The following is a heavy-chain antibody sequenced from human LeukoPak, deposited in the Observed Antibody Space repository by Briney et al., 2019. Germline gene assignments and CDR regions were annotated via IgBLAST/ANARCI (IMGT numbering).Heavy chain of an antibody. V-gene: IGHV3-20*04. CDR2: INWNGGST. CDR3: ARVSATEDAFDI. D-gene: IGHD2-15*01. J-gene: IGHJ3*02. Sequence: PGGSLRLSCVASGFTFSSRDWMTWVRQAPGKGLEWVSGINWNGGSTGYADSVKGRFTISRDNAKNSLYLQMNGLRAEDTALYYCARVSATEDAFDIWGQGTMVTVSS. CDR1: GFTFSSRDW.